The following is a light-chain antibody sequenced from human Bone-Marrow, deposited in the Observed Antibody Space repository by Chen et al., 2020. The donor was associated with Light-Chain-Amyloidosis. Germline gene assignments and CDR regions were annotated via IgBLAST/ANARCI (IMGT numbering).Light chain of an antibody. V-gene: IGKV3-15*01. CDR1: QSVSSN. Sequence: EIVMTQSPATLSASPGERATFSCRASQSVSSNLAWYQHKPGQAPRLLIYGASTRATGIPARFSGSGSGTEFTLTISSLQSEDFAVYYCQQYNNWPPIFGPGTKVDVK. J-gene: IGKJ3*01. CDR2: GAS. CDR3: QQYNNWPPI.